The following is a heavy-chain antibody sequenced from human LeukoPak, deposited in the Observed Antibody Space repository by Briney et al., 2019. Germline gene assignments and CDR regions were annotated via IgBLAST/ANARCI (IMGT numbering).Heavy chain of an antibody. J-gene: IGHJ4*02. CDR2: IYYSGST. CDR3: ASYGSGSPIDY. Sequence: WVRQPPGKGLEWIGSIYYSGSTYYNPSLKSRVTISVDTSKNQFSLKLSSVTAADTAVYYCASYGSGSPIDYWGQGTLVTVSS. D-gene: IGHD3-10*01. V-gene: IGHV4-39*07.